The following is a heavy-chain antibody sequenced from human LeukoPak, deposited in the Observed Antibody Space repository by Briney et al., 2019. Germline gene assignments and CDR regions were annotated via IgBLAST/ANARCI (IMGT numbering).Heavy chain of an antibody. CDR1: GFTFSSYA. D-gene: IGHD6-13*01. Sequence: GRSLRLSCAASGFTFSSYAMHWVRQAPGKGLEWVAVISYDGSNKYYADSVKGRFTISRDNSKNTLYLQMNSLRAEDTAVYYCAKDSVFRLRVASSSSWSQPDNWGQGTLVTVSS. J-gene: IGHJ4*02. V-gene: IGHV3-30-3*01. CDR2: ISYDGSNK. CDR3: AKDSVFRLRVASSSSWSQPDN.